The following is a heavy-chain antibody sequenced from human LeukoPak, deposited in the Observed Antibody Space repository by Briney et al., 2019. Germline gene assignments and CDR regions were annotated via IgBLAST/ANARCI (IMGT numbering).Heavy chain of an antibody. Sequence: PGGSLRLSCAASGFTFSSYAMSWVRQAPGKGLEWVANIKQDGSEKYYVDSVKGRFTISRDNAKNSLYLQMNSLRAEDTAVYYCARSMTTVDYWGQGTLVTVSS. V-gene: IGHV3-7*01. CDR1: GFTFSSYA. D-gene: IGHD4-17*01. J-gene: IGHJ4*02. CDR2: IKQDGSEK. CDR3: ARSMTTVDY.